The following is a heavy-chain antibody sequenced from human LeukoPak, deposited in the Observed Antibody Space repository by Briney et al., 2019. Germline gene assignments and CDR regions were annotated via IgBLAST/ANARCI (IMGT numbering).Heavy chain of an antibody. J-gene: IGHJ6*03. CDR2: INSNSGGT. V-gene: IGHV1-2*02. CDR1: GYTFSAYY. CDR3: ARGRIAAAGDYYYYYMDV. Sequence: ASVKVSCKASGYTFSAYYMHWVRQAPGQGLEWMGWINSNSGGTNYAQKFQGRVTMTRNTSISTAYMELSSLRSEDTAVYYCARGRIAAAGDYYYYYMDVWGKGTTVTISS. D-gene: IGHD6-13*01.